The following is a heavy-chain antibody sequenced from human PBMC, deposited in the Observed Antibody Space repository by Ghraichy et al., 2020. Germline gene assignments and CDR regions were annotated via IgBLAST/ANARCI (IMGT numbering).Heavy chain of an antibody. CDR3: ARDMPGNGGFDP. V-gene: IGHV3-7*01. D-gene: IGHD2-2*01. CDR2: IRRNGSAK. Sequence: GGSLRLSCAASGFTLTNYRMSWVRQAPGKGLEWVSNIRRNGSAKYYVDSVKGRFTISRDNAKNSLYLQMKSLRAEDTAVYYCARDMPGNGGFDPGGQGTRLT. CDR1: GFTLTNYR. J-gene: IGHJ5*02.